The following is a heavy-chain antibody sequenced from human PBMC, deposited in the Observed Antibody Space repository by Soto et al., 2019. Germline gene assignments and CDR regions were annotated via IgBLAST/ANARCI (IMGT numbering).Heavy chain of an antibody. CDR1: GFIFKMYW. Sequence: LRLSCAASGFIFKMYWMHWVRQSPGKGLVWISRIYNDGTYSDYADSVRGRFTISRDNVNDTLYLQMNNLRAEDSGLYYCTRGPRPISTGTGAYWVQGTQVTVSS. CDR3: TRGPRPISTGTGAY. CDR2: IYNDGTYS. D-gene: IGHD3-10*01. V-gene: IGHV3-74*01. J-gene: IGHJ4*02.